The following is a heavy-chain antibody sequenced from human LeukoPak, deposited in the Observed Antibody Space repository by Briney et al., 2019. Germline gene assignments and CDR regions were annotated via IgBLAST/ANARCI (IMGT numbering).Heavy chain of an antibody. J-gene: IGHJ6*03. CDR1: GGTFSSYA. CDR3: ARGGGGGDPSYYMDV. D-gene: IGHD4-17*01. CDR2: IIPIFGTA. Sequence: GASVKVSCKASGGTFSSYAISWVRQAPGQGLEWMGGIIPIFGTANYAQKFQGRVTITADESTSTAYMELSSLGSEDTAVYYCARGGGGGDPSYYMDVWGKGTTVTVSS. V-gene: IGHV1-69*13.